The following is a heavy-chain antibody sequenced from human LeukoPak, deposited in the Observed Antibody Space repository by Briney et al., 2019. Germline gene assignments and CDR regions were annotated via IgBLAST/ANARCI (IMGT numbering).Heavy chain of an antibody. Sequence: GGSLRLSCAASGFSFRDFAMTWVRQAPRKGLEWVSTVSGTGDDTYYSDTVKGRFTMSRDNSENTLDLQMNSLRVEDTAVYYCAKILRPVTSFPQFYFFGMDVWGKGATVTVSS. J-gene: IGHJ6*04. CDR3: AKILRPVTSFPQFYFFGMDV. V-gene: IGHV3-23*01. CDR1: GFSFRDFA. D-gene: IGHD4-17*01. CDR2: VSGTGDDT.